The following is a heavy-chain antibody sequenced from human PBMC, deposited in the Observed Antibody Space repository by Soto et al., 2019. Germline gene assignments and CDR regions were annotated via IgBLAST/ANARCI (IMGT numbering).Heavy chain of an antibody. V-gene: IGHV4-39*01. D-gene: IGHD2-21*02. CDR2: IYYTGST. J-gene: IGHJ4*02. CDR3: ASPNKFACGGDCSYYFDY. Sequence: SETLSLTCTVSGGSISSSSYYWGWLRQHPGKGLEWIGSIYYTGSTYYNPSLKSRVTISVDTSKNHLSLKRSSVAAADTALYYCASPNKFACGGDCSYYFDYWGQGTLVTVSS. CDR1: GGSISSSSYY.